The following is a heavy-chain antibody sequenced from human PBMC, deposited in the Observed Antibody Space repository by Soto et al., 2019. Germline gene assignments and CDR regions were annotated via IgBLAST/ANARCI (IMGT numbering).Heavy chain of an antibody. Sequence: SETLSLTCTVSGGSISSSSYYWGWIRQPPGKGLEWIGSIYYSGSTYYNPSLKSRVTISVDRSKNQFSLKLSSVTAADTAVYYCARLQTYYDFWRGEKTELNWFDPWGQGTLVTVSS. V-gene: IGHV4-39*01. CDR3: ARLQTYYDFWRGEKTELNWFDP. CDR2: IYYSGST. D-gene: IGHD3-3*01. CDR1: GGSISSSSYY. J-gene: IGHJ5*02.